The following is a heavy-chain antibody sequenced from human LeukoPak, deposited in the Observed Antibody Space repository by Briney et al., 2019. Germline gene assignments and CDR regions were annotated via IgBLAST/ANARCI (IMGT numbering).Heavy chain of an antibody. V-gene: IGHV4-34*01. CDR1: GGSFSGYY. CDR2: INHSGST. D-gene: IGHD3-22*01. J-gene: IGHJ6*03. Sequence: SETLSLTCAVYGGSFSGYYWSWIRQPPGKGLEWIGEINHSGSTNYNPSLKSRVTISVDTSKNQFSLKLSSVTAADAAVYYCARTITMIVVPYYYYYYMDVCGKGTTVTVSS. CDR3: ARTITMIVVPYYYYYYMDV.